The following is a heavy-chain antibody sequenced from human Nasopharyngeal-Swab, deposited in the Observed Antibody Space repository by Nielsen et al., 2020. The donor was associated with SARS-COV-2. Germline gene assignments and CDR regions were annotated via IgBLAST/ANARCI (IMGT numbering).Heavy chain of an antibody. Sequence: GESLKISCAASGFTFSSYSMNWVRQAPGKGLEWVSSISSSSSYIYYADSVKGRFTISRDNSKNTLYLQMNSLRAEDTAVYYCAKDRVGAQYYFDYWGQGTLVTVSS. D-gene: IGHD1-26*01. CDR2: ISSSSSYI. CDR3: AKDRVGAQYYFDY. CDR1: GFTFSSYS. V-gene: IGHV3-21*04. J-gene: IGHJ4*02.